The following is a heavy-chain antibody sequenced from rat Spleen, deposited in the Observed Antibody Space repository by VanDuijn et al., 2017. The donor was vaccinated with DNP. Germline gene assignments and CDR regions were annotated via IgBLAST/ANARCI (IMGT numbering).Heavy chain of an antibody. D-gene: IGHD1-2*01. CDR3: TSDSLNSSSVVY. J-gene: IGHJ3*01. Sequence: QVQLEESGPGLMQPSETLSLTCPVSGFSLNSKGVGWVRQPPGEGLVWMGTIWAGGSTHYELIVQSRLSISRDTSESQVFLKMNSRQTDDTGTYYCTSDSLNSSSVVYWGQGSLVTVSS. CDR2: IWAGGST. CDR1: GFSLNSKG. V-gene: IGHV2-72*01.